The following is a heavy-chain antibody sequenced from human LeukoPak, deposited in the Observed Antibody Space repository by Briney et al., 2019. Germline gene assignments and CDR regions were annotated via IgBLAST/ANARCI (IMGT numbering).Heavy chain of an antibody. CDR2: IYTSGST. CDR3: ARGVVGATTGYYFDY. Sequence: PSETLSLTCTVSGGSISSYYWSWIRQPAGNGLEWIGRIYTSGSTNYNPSLKSRVTMSVDTSKNQFSLKLSSVTAADTAVYYCARGVVGATTGYYFDYWGQGTLVTVSS. D-gene: IGHD1-26*01. CDR1: GGSISSYY. V-gene: IGHV4-4*07. J-gene: IGHJ4*02.